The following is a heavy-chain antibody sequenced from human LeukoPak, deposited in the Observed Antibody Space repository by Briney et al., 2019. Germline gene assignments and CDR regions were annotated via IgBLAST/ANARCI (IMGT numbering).Heavy chain of an antibody. D-gene: IGHD3-9*01. CDR3: ARVNRYYDILTGYYPLYYFDY. CDR2: ISAYNGNT. Sequence: ASVKVSCKASGYTFTSYGISRVRQAPGQGLEWMGWISAYNGNTNYAQKLQGRVTMTTDTSTSTAYMELRSLRSDDTAVYYCARVNRYYDILTGYYPLYYFDYWGQGTLVTVPS. CDR1: GYTFTSYG. J-gene: IGHJ4*02. V-gene: IGHV1-18*01.